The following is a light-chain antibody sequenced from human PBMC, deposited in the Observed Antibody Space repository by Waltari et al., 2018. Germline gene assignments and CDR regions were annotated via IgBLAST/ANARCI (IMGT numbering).Light chain of an antibody. Sequence: EIVLTQSPGTLSLSPGESATLSCRASQSVSSSYLAWYQQKPGQAPRLLIYGASSRATGIPDRFSGSGSGTDFTLTISRLEPEDFAVYYCQQYGRSLITFGQGTRLEIK. CDR1: QSVSSSY. J-gene: IGKJ5*01. V-gene: IGKV3-20*01. CDR3: QQYGRSLIT. CDR2: GAS.